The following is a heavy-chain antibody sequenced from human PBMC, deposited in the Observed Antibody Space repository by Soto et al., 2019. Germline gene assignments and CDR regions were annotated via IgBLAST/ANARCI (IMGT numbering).Heavy chain of an antibody. CDR1: GFTFSSYS. D-gene: IGHD3-3*01. CDR3: ARDRVRYYDFWSGYDDHFPHYGMDV. V-gene: IGHV3-21*01. Sequence: GGSLRLSCAASGFTFSSYSMNWVRQAPGKGLEWVSSISSSSSYIYYADSVKGRFTISRDNAKNSLYLQMNSLRAEDTAVYYCARDRVRYYDFWSGYDDHFPHYGMDVWGQGTTVTVSS. CDR2: ISSSSSYI. J-gene: IGHJ6*02.